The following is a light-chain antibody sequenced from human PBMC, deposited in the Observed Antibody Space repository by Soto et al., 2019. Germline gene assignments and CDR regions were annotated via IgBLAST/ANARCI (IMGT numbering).Light chain of an antibody. CDR3: CSYAGSYIYV. CDR1: SSDVGGYNH. V-gene: IGLV2-11*01. CDR2: DVT. J-gene: IGLJ1*01. Sequence: QSALTQPRSVSGSPGQSVTISCTGTSSDVGGYNHVSWYQQYPGKAPRVMIYDVTKRPSGVPDRFSGSKSGNTASLIISGLQAQDEADYYCCSYAGSYIYVFGTGTKLTVL.